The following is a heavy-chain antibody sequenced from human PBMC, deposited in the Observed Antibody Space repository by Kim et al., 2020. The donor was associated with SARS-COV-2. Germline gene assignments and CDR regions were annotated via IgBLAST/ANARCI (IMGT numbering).Heavy chain of an antibody. D-gene: IGHD2-15*01. V-gene: IGHV1-46*01. CDR2: IKPGGGDT. CDR3: ARGQNVRMSDAFDI. Sequence: ASVKVSCKASGHTFSNYYMHWVRQAPGQGLEWMGTIKPGGGDTTYAQKFQDRVTMTRDTSTTTVYMELSSVRSEDTAVYYCARGQNVRMSDAFDIWGQGTMVTVSS. J-gene: IGHJ3*02. CDR1: GHTFSNYY.